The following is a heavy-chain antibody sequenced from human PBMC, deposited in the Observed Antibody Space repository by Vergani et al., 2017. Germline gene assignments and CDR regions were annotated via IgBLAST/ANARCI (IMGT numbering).Heavy chain of an antibody. D-gene: IGHD5-24*01. J-gene: IGHJ4*02. CDR2: ISSSGSTI. CDR3: ARVGRNGYILPNLSYFDY. CDR1: GFTFSSYA. V-gene: IGHV3-48*04. Sequence: EVQLLESGGGLVQPGGSLRLSCAASGFTFSSYAMSWVRQAPGKGLEWVSYISSSGSTIYYADSVKGRFTISRDNAKNSLYLQMNSLRAEDTAVYYCARVGRNGYILPNLSYFDYWGQGTLVTVSS.